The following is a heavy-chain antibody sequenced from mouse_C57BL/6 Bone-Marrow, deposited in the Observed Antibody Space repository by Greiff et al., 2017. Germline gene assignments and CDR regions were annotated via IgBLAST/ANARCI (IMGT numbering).Heavy chain of an antibody. J-gene: IGHJ2*01. CDR2: FSSGSSSI. Sequence: VQVEESGGGLVKPGGSLKLSCAASGFTSSDYGMHWVRQAPEKGLEWVAYFSSGSSSIYYPDTVKGRFPLSRENARKAQFLQMTSLRSEDTAMYYCAGRGGDYWGQGTTRTVSS. V-gene: IGHV5-17*01. CDR1: GFTSSDYG. CDR3: AGRGGDY.